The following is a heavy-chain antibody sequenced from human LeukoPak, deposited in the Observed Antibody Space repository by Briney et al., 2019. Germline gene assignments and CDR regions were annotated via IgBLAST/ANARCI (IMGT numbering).Heavy chain of an antibody. J-gene: IGHJ4*02. D-gene: IGHD3-16*02. V-gene: IGHV3-30-3*01. CDR3: ARRTFGGVIANRPLDY. CDR2: ISYDGSNK. CDR1: GFTFSSYA. Sequence: GGSLRLSCAASGFTFSSYAMHWVRQAPGKGLEWVAVISYDGSNKYYADSVKGRFTISRDNSKNTLYLQMNSLRAEDTAVYYCARRTFGGVIANRPLDYWGQGTLVTVSS.